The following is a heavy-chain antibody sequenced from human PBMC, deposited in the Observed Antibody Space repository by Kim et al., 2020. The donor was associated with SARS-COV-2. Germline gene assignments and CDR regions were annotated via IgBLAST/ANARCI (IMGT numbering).Heavy chain of an antibody. J-gene: IGHJ6*02. CDR1: GFTVKDDY. Sequence: GGSLRLSCAASGFTVKDDYMSWVRQAPGKGLEWVSTIDSDGTIYYGESVKGRFTFSRDTSKNALYLQMNTLTAEDTAVYFCARDPGLPNGMDDWGQGTTGIVSS. CDR3: ARDPGLPNGMDD. V-gene: IGHV3-53*01. CDR2: IDSDGTI.